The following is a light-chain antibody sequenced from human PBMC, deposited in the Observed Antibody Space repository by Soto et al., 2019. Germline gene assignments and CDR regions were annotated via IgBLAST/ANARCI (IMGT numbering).Light chain of an antibody. CDR1: QDVRND. V-gene: IGKV1-6*01. Sequence: AIPMTQSPSSLSASVGDRVTITSRASQDVRNDLGWYQQKPGKAPRLLIYAISTLQSGVPSRFSGSGSGTDSTLTISNLQPEDFATYYCLQDKSYPYTFGQGTKLEI. CDR3: LQDKSYPYT. J-gene: IGKJ2*01. CDR2: AIS.